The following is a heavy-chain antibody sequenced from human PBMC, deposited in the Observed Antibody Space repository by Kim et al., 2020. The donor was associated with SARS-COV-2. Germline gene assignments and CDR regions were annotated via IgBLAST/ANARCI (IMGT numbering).Heavy chain of an antibody. D-gene: IGHD6-19*01. V-gene: IGHV3-9*01. Sequence: VKGRFTNSRGNAKNSLYLQMNSLRAEDTALYYCAKDIGGLAGIYYYGMDVWGQGTTVTVSS. CDR3: AKDIGGLAGIYYYGMDV. J-gene: IGHJ6*02.